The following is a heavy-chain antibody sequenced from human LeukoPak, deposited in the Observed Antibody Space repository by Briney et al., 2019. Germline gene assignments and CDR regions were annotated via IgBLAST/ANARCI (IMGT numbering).Heavy chain of an antibody. CDR1: GFTFSIDE. D-gene: IGHD3-16*02. J-gene: IGHJ6*02. CDR2: SSQSGTTT. Sequence: PGESLRLSCAASGFTFSIDEIQWVRQAPGKGLEWISYSSQSGTTTYFADSVKGRFTVSRDNTKTSVYMQMNSLRVEDTAVYYCARVERLRLGELSAPWAMDVWGQGTTVTVSS. V-gene: IGHV3-48*03. CDR3: ARVERLRLGELSAPWAMDV.